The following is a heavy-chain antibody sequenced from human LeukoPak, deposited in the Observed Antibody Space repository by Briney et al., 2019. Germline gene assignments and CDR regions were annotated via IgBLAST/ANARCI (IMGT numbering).Heavy chain of an antibody. V-gene: IGHV1-8*01. Sequence: GASVKVSCKASGYTFTSYDINWVRQATGQGLEWMGWMNPNSGNTGYAQKFQGRVTMTRNTSISTAYMELSSLRFEDTAVYYCARSLPLLWFGELLGADNWFDPWGQGTLVTV. CDR3: ARSLPLLWFGELLGADNWFDP. CDR2: MNPNSGNT. D-gene: IGHD3-10*01. CDR1: GYTFTSYD. J-gene: IGHJ5*02.